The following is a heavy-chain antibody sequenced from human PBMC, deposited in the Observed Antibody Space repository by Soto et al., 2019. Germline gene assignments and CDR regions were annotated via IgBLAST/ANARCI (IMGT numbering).Heavy chain of an antibody. Sequence: QVQLVQSGAEEKKPGASVKVSCQASGYTFTSYAMHWVRQAPGQRLEWMGWINAGNGNTKYSQKFQGRVTITRDTSASTANMELGSLRSEDTAVYCCAWAGRGVWGQGTTVTVSS. J-gene: IGHJ6*02. V-gene: IGHV1-3*05. CDR1: GYTFTSYA. CDR2: INAGNGNT. CDR3: AWAGRGV.